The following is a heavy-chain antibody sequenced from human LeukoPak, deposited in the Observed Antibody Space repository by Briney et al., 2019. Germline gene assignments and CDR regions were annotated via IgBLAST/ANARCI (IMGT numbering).Heavy chain of an antibody. J-gene: IGHJ4*02. CDR3: ARLEHTDLDY. D-gene: IGHD1/OR15-1a*01. CDR1: GFTFSSYS. V-gene: IGHV3-21*04. Sequence: GGSLRLSCAASGFTFSSYSMNWVRQAPGKGLEWVSSISSSGSTIYYADSVKGRFTISRDNAKNSLYLQMNSLRAEDTAVYYCARLEHTDLDYWGQGTLVTVSS. CDR2: ISSSGSTI.